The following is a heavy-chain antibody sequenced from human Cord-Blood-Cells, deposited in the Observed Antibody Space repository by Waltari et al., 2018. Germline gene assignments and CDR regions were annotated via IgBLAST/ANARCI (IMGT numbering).Heavy chain of an antibody. Sequence: VQLQESGPGLVKPSETLSLTCTVSGGSISSHYWSWIRQPPGKGLEWIGYIYYSGSTNYNPSLKSRVTISVDTSKNQFSLKLSSVTAADTAVYYCARVVISSSFFDYWGQGTLVTVSS. D-gene: IGHD6-6*01. CDR3: ARVVISSSFFDY. CDR2: IYYSGST. J-gene: IGHJ4*02. CDR1: GGSISSHY. V-gene: IGHV4-59*11.